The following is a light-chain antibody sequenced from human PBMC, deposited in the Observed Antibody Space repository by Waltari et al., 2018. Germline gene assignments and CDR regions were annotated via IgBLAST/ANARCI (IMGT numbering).Light chain of an antibody. CDR2: EAS. Sequence: DIRMTQSPSTLSASAGDRVIISCRASQSISKWLAWYQQKPGKAPKLLIYEASTLQSGGASRFSGTGSRTDFTLTISSLQPDDFATYYCQQYNSYSLLTFGGGTKVEIK. J-gene: IGKJ4*01. CDR3: QQYNSYSLLT. CDR1: QSISKW. V-gene: IGKV1-5*03.